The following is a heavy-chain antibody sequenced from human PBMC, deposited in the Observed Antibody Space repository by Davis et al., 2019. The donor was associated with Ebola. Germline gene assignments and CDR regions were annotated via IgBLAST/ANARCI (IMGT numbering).Heavy chain of an antibody. J-gene: IGHJ5*02. CDR2: ISAYNGNT. Sequence: ASVKVSCKASGYTFTSYGISWVRQAPGQGLEWMGWISAYNGNTNYAQKLQGRVTMTTDTSTSTAYMELRSLRSDDTAVYYCARGPPVQGERDWFDPWGQGTLVTVSS. D-gene: IGHD3-10*01. CDR3: ARGPPVQGERDWFDP. CDR1: GYTFTSYG. V-gene: IGHV1-18*01.